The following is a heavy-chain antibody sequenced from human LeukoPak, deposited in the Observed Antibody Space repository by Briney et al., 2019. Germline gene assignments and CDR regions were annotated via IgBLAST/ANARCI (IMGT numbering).Heavy chain of an antibody. CDR1: GGSISSSNW. CDR3: ASSRWLQSWFDF. J-gene: IGHJ4*02. CDR2: IYHSGST. V-gene: IGHV4-4*02. D-gene: IGHD5-24*01. Sequence: SETLSLTCAVSGGSISSSNWWSWVRQPPGKGLEWIGEIYHSGSTNYNPSLKSRVSISVDKSKNQFSLNLSSVTAADTAVYYCASSRWLQSWFDFWGQGTLVTVSS.